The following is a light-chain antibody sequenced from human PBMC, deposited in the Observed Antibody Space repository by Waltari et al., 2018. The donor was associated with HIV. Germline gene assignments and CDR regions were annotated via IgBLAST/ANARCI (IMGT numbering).Light chain of an antibody. CDR2: EVN. J-gene: IGLJ2*01. CDR3: CSYAGSSIP. V-gene: IGLV2-23*02. Sequence: QSALPQPASVSGSFGQSLTIPCPGPSSDVGGYNLVSWYQHHPGKAPKLIIYEVNKRPSGVSNRFSGSKSGNTASLTVSGLQAEDEADYYCCSYAGSSIPFGGGTKLTVL. CDR1: SSDVGGYNL.